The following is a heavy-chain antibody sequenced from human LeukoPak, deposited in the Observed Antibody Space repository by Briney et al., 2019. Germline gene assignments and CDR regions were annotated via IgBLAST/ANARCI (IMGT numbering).Heavy chain of an antibody. CDR3: ARANGVETYHDAFDI. Sequence: SETLSPTCTVSGGSISSGSYYWSWIRQPAGKGLEWIGRIYTSGSTNYNPSLKSRVTISVDTSKNQFSLKLSSVTAADTAVYYCARANGVETYHDAFDIWGQGTMVTVSS. D-gene: IGHD4-17*01. V-gene: IGHV4-61*02. J-gene: IGHJ3*02. CDR1: GGSISSGSYY. CDR2: IYTSGST.